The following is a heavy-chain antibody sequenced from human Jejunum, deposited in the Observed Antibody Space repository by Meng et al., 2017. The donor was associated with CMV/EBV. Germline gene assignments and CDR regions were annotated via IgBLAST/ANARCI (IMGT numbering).Heavy chain of an antibody. CDR2: ISVGATVI. Sequence: SHGMNWVRQAPGKGLEWISYISVGATVINYADSVRGRFTISRDNAKNSLYLQMNSLRVEDTAVYYCAKRINLGRGRIMDYYGMDVWGQGTTVTVSS. D-gene: IGHD3-10*01. CDR3: AKRINLGRGRIMDYYGMDV. CDR1: SHG. J-gene: IGHJ6*02. V-gene: IGHV3-48*04.